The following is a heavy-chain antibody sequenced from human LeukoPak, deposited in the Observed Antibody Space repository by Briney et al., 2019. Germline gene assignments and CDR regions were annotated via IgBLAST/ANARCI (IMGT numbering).Heavy chain of an antibody. V-gene: IGHV3-23*01. J-gene: IGHJ3*02. CDR3: AKGFVVVPAATLDAFDI. CDR2: ISGSGGST. Sequence: GGSLRLSCAASGFTFSSYAMSWARQAPGKGMEWVSVISGSGGSTYYAVSVKGRFTISRDNSKNTLYLQMNSLRAEDTAVYYCAKGFVVVPAATLDAFDIWGQGTMVTVSS. D-gene: IGHD2-2*01. CDR1: GFTFSSYA.